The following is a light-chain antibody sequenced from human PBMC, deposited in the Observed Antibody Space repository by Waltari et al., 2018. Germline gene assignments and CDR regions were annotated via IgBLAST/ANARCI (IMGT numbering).Light chain of an antibody. Sequence: NFMLSQPHSVSESPGETVTISCTRSSGSIASNSVEWYQQRAGSAPTTVIYEETNRPSGVPDRFSGSITRSPYPASLTSSEPRAEDESYYYFQYYGSDLLFGGGTKLTVL. CDR3: QYYGSDLL. J-gene: IGLJ2*01. CDR1: SGSIASNS. CDR2: EET. V-gene: IGLV6-57*03.